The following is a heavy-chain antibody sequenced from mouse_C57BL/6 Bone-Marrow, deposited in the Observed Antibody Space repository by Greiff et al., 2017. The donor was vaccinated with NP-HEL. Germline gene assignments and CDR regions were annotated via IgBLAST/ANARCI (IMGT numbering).Heavy chain of an antibody. CDR1: GFSLTSYG. V-gene: IGHV2-2*01. CDR2: IWSGGST. J-gene: IGHJ1*03. D-gene: IGHD1-1*01. Sequence: VQRVESGPGLVQPSQSLSITCTVSGFSLTSYGVHWVRQSPGKGLEWLGVIWSGGSTDYNAAFISRLSISKDNSKSQVFFKMNSLQADDTAIYYCARRGYYYGSSSDFDVWGTGTTVTVSS. CDR3: ARRGYYYGSSSDFDV.